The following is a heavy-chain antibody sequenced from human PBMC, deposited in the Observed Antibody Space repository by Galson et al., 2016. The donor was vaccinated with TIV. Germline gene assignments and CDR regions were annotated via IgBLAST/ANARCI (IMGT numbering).Heavy chain of an antibody. J-gene: IGHJ3*01. CDR1: RSTFSSSW. Sequence: SLRLSCADSRSTFSSSWMNWVRQAPGKGLEWVSGICGSGGITYFADSVKGRFSISRDNSKDTLYLQLNSLGAEDTAVYYCAKRKNYGGDAFEDWGQGTMVTVSS. CDR2: ICGSGGIT. CDR3: AKRKNYGGDAFED. V-gene: IGHV3-23*01. D-gene: IGHD4/OR15-4a*01.